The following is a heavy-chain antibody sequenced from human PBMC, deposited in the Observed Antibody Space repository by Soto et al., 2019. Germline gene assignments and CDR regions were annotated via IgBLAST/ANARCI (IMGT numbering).Heavy chain of an antibody. CDR1: GFTVSSNC. CDR2: IYSGGST. J-gene: IGHJ4*02. CDR3: AREDSGWYCLDY. V-gene: IGHV3-53*01. D-gene: IGHD6-19*01. Sequence: GGSLRLSCAASGFTVSSNCMSWVRQAPGKGLEWVSVIYSGGSTYYADSVKGRFTIPRDNSKNTLYLQMNSLRAEDTAVYYCAREDSGWYCLDYWGQGTLVTVSS.